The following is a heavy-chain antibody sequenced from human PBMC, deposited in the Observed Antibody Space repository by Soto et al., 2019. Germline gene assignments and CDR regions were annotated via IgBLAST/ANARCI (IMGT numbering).Heavy chain of an antibody. J-gene: IGHJ3*02. D-gene: IGHD5-18*01. V-gene: IGHV1-3*01. CDR2: INAGTANT. Sequence: ASVKVSCKASGYTFTSYAMHWVRQAPGQRLEWMGWINAGTANTKYSQKFQGRVTITRDTSASTAYMDLTSLRSEDRAVYYCARARSRRQLPFDISGQGTMPTVSS. CDR3: ARARSRRQLPFDI. CDR1: GYTFTSYA.